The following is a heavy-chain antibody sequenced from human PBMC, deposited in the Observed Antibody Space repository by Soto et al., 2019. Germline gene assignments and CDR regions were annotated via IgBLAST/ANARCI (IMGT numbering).Heavy chain of an antibody. D-gene: IGHD3-10*01. Sequence: TSETLSLTCTFSGGSISSYYWSWIRQPPGKGLEWIGYIYYSGSTNYNPSLKSRVTISVDTSKNQFSLKLSSVTAADTAVYYCARDPGSGSYYGWFDPWGQGTLVTVSS. CDR3: ARDPGSGSYYGWFDP. J-gene: IGHJ5*02. CDR2: IYYSGST. CDR1: GGSISSYY. V-gene: IGHV4-59*01.